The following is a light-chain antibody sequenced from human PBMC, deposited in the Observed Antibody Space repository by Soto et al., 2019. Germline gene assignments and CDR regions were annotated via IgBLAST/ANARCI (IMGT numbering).Light chain of an antibody. V-gene: IGKV3-15*01. CDR3: QQYNNWPQT. Sequence: EIVLTQSPGALSLSPGERATLSCRTSQSVRSSHLAWYQQKPGQAPRLLIYGASTRATGIPARFSGSGSGTEFTLTISSLQSEDFAVYYCQQYNNWPQTFGQGTKVDNK. J-gene: IGKJ1*01. CDR1: QSVRSSH. CDR2: GAS.